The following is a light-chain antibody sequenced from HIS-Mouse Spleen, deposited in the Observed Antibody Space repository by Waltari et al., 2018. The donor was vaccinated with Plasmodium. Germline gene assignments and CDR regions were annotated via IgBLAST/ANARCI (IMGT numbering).Light chain of an antibody. CDR2: GAS. V-gene: IGKV3-15*01. J-gene: IGKJ4*01. Sequence: EIVMTQSSATLSVSPGERATLSCRDSQSVRSNLAWYQQKPGQAPRLLIYGASTRATGIPARFSGSGSGTEFTLTISSLQSEDFAVYYCQQYNNWPLTFGGGTKVEIK. CDR1: QSVRSN. CDR3: QQYNNWPLT.